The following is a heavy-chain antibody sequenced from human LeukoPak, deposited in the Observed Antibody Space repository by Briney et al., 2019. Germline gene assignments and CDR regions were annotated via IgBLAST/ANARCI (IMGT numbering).Heavy chain of an antibody. Sequence: GASVKVSCKASGYTFTSYGISWVRQAPGQGLEWMGWISAYNGNTDYAQKLQGRVTMTTDTSTSTAYMELRSLRSDDTAVYYCARDYRYCSGGSCYPGVIDYWGQGTLVTVSS. CDR2: ISAYNGNT. V-gene: IGHV1-18*01. D-gene: IGHD2-15*01. CDR3: ARDYRYCSGGSCYPGVIDY. J-gene: IGHJ4*02. CDR1: GYTFTSYG.